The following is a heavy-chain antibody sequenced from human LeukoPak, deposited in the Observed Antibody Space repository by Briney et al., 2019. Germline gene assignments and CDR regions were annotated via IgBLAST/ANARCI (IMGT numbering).Heavy chain of an antibody. J-gene: IGHJ4*02. D-gene: IGHD3-16*01. Sequence: SETLSLTCAVYGGSFSGYYWSWIRQPPGKGLEWIGEINHSGSTNYNPSLKSRVTISVDTSKNRFSLKLSSATAADTAVYYCARSKGEAYFDYWGQGTLVTVSS. V-gene: IGHV4-34*01. CDR2: INHSGST. CDR3: ARSKGEAYFDY. CDR1: GGSFSGYY.